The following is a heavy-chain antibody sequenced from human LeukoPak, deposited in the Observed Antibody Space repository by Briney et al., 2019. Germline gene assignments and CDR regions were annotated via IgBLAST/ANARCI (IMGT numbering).Heavy chain of an antibody. J-gene: IGHJ4*02. CDR3: ARDSATLPLMVYAINYFDY. CDR1: GGSISSYY. CDR2: IYYSGST. V-gene: IGHV4-59*12. Sequence: PSETLSLTCTVSGGSISSYYWSWIRQPPGKGLEWIGYIYYSGSTNYNPSLKSRVTISVDTSKNQFSLKLSSVTAADTAVYYCARDSATLPLMVYAINYFDYWGQGTLVTVSS. D-gene: IGHD2-8*01.